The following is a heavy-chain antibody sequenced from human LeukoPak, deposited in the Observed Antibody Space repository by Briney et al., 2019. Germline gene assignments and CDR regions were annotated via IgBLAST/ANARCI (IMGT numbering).Heavy chain of an antibody. Sequence: AGGSLRLPCAASGFTFSSFAMHWVRQAPDKGLEWVAVLSYDGTNKYYADSVKGRFTISRDNSKNTLYLQMNSLRAEDTAVYYCARYQYDNNGYFLPGYWGQGTLVTVSS. D-gene: IGHD3-22*01. CDR2: LSYDGTNK. J-gene: IGHJ4*02. CDR3: ARYQYDNNGYFLPGY. CDR1: GFTFSSFA. V-gene: IGHV3-30*03.